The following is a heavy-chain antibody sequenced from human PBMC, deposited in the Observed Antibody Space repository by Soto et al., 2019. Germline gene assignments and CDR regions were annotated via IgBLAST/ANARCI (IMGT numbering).Heavy chain of an antibody. J-gene: IGHJ5*02. V-gene: IGHV4-59*07. Sequence: SDTLSLSCTVSGDSINPYFWGWIRQSPGKGLEWLGYIYFRGTTNYNPSLKSRLTISVDTSKNQFSLNLMSVTAADTAVYYCARGGIAAAGTSGNWFDPWGQGILVTVSS. CDR3: ARGGIAAAGTSGNWFDP. CDR1: GDSINPYF. CDR2: IYFRGTT. D-gene: IGHD6-13*01.